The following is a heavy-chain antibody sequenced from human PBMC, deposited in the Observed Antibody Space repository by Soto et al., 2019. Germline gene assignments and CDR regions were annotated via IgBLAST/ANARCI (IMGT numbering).Heavy chain of an antibody. D-gene: IGHD1-1*01. CDR1: SFAFDQYC. V-gene: IGHV3-74*01. Sequence: XGFLRLSCVASSFAFDQYCTHWVRRAAGKGLEWVSRISDDGARIDYADFVKGRFTIARDNAKNTLFLQMRSLRGEDTAVYYCKRGPRPSSTGTGALWGRGALVT. CDR3: KRGPRPSSTGTGAL. CDR2: ISDDGARI. J-gene: IGHJ4*02.